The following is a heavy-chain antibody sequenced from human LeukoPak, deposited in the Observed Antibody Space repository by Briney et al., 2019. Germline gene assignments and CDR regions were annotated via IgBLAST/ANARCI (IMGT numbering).Heavy chain of an antibody. V-gene: IGHV3-21*01. J-gene: IGHJ4*02. CDR3: ARGFPIHSTQETD. Sequence: GGSLRLSCAASGFTFSSYSMNWVRQAPGKGLEWVSSISSSSSYIYYADSVKGRFTISRDNAKNSLYLQMNSLRAEDTAVYYCARGFPIHSTQETDWGQGTLVTASS. D-gene: IGHD1-1*01. CDR2: ISSSSSYI. CDR1: GFTFSSYS.